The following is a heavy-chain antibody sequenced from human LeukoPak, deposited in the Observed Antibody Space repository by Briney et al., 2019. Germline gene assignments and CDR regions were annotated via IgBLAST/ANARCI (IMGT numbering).Heavy chain of an antibody. D-gene: IGHD6-19*01. CDR3: ARDSGPQYSSGGGYYYYYGMDV. V-gene: IGHV5-10-1*01. CDR1: GYTFTTYW. J-gene: IGHJ6*02. Sequence: PGESLKISCKGSGYTFTTYWITWVRQMPGKGLEWMGTIDPSDSYANYSPSFEGHVTISADKSISTASLQLSSLKASDTAMYYCARDSGPQYSSGGGYYYYYGMDVWGQGTTVTVSS. CDR2: IDPSDSYA.